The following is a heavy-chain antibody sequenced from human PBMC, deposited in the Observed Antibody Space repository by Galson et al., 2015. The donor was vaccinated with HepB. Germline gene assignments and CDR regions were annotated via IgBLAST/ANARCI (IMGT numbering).Heavy chain of an antibody. CDR3: AKDPHETLTGYEGGSLGH. D-gene: IGHD3-9*01. CDR2: VSGDGTST. V-gene: IGHV3-23*01. Sequence: SLRLSCAASGFTFSSYSLSWVRQAPGKGPEWVSAVSGDGTSTFYADSVKGRFTISRDNSKNTVYLEMNNLKAEDSAVYSCAKDPHETLTGYEGGSLGHWGQGTLVTVSS. J-gene: IGHJ4*02. CDR1: GFTFSSYS.